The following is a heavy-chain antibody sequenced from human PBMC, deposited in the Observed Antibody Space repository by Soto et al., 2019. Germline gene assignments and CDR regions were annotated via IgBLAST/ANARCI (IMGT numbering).Heavy chain of an antibody. CDR1: GGSFSGYY. CDR2: INHSGST. CDR3: ARGDCWSGYYLWYFDY. Sequence: QVQLQQWGAGLLKPSETLSLTCAVYGGSFSGYYWSWIRQPPGKGLDWVGEINHSGSTNYNPSLKSRVPISVDTAKNQFSLKLSSVPAVDTAVYYCARGDCWSGYYLWYFDYWGQGTLVTVSS. D-gene: IGHD3-3*01. V-gene: IGHV4-34*01. J-gene: IGHJ4*02.